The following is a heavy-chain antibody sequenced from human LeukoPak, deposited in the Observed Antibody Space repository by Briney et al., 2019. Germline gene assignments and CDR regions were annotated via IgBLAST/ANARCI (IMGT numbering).Heavy chain of an antibody. CDR1: GFTFSRHG. CDR2: ISNEGNYK. J-gene: IGHJ4*02. Sequence: GRSLRLSCEVSGFTFSRHGMHWARQAPGKGLEWVAVISNEGNYKYYGDSVKGRFAISRDNFKNTTYLQMNYLRPEDTAVYFCAKGGHYLFDYWGQGALVTVSS. D-gene: IGHD3-10*01. V-gene: IGHV3-30*18. CDR3: AKGGHYLFDY.